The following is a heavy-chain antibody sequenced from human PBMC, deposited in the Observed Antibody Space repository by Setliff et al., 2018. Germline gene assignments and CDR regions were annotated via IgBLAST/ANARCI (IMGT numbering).Heavy chain of an antibody. Sequence: ASVKVSCKASGYPFTSNSMHWVRQAPGQRLEWMGWINAGNGYTKYSRKFQGRVTITRDTSASTVYMELSSLRYEDTAVYYCASAEVVVAPWGQGTLVTVSS. D-gene: IGHD2-15*01. CDR1: GYPFTSNS. V-gene: IGHV1-3*01. CDR2: INAGNGYT. J-gene: IGHJ4*02. CDR3: ASAEVVVAP.